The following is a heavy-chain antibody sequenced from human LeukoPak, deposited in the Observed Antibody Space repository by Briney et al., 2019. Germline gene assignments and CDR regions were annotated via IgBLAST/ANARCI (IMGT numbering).Heavy chain of an antibody. CDR3: ASLPITMVRGVIIDY. CDR1: GFTFSSYA. CDR2: ISSSGSTI. D-gene: IGHD3-10*01. J-gene: IGHJ4*02. Sequence: GGSLRLSCSASGFTFSSYAMHWVRQAPGKGLEWVSYISSSGSTIYYADSVKGRFTISRDNAKNSLYLQMNSLRAEDTAVYYCASLPITMVRGVIIDYWGQGTLVTVSS. V-gene: IGHV3-48*03.